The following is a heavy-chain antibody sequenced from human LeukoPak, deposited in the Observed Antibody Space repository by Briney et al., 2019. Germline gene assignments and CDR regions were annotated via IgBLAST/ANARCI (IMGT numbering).Heavy chain of an antibody. Sequence: GASVKVSCKASGYTFTGYYMHWVRQAPGQGLEWMGWINPDSSGTNYAQKFQGRVTMTRDTSISTAYIELSRLRSDDTAVYYCARGLWNIVVVPAATGDAFDIWGQGTMVTVSS. CDR3: ARGLWNIVVVPAATGDAFDI. J-gene: IGHJ3*02. CDR1: GYTFTGYY. V-gene: IGHV1-2*02. D-gene: IGHD2-2*01. CDR2: INPDSSGT.